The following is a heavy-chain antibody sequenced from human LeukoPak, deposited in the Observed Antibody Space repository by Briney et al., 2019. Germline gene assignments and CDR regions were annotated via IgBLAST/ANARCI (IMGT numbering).Heavy chain of an antibody. CDR2: ITGCSNTI. CDR1: GFTFDIYG. J-gene: IGHJ4*02. CDR3: ARDRMGGSFDY. V-gene: IGHV3-48*01. D-gene: IGHD2-8*01. Sequence: PGGSLRLSCAASGFTFDIYGMNWVRQAPGKGLEWVSFITGCSNTIYYADSVKGRFTISRDNARSSLYLQMNSLRVDDTAVYYCARDRMGGSFDYWGQGTLVTVSS.